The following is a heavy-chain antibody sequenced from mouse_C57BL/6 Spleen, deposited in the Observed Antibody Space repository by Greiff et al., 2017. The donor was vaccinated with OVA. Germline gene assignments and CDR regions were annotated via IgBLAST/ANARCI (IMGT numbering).Heavy chain of an antibody. CDR2: IYPGSGNT. CDR1: GYTFTDYY. V-gene: IGHV1-76*01. CDR3: ARDRTGAY. Sequence: VHLVESGAELVRPGASVKLSCKASGYTFTDYYINWVKQRPGQGLEWIARIYPGSGNTYYNEKFKGKATLTAEKSSSTAYMQLSSLTSEDSAVYFCARDRTGAYWGKGTLVTVSA. J-gene: IGHJ3*01.